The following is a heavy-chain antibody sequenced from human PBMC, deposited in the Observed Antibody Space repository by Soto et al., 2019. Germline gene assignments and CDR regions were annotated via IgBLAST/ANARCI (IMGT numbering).Heavy chain of an antibody. Sequence: ASVKVSCKASGYTFTSYGISWVQQAPGQGLEWMGWISAYNGNTNYAQKLQGRVTMTTDTSAGTVYMQLSSLTSEDTAVYYCARDDSGFSGSHYIDYFNYWGQGALVTVS. V-gene: IGHV1-18*01. CDR2: ISAYNGNT. D-gene: IGHD1-26*01. CDR1: GYTFTSYG. CDR3: ARDDSGFSGSHYIDYFNY. J-gene: IGHJ4*02.